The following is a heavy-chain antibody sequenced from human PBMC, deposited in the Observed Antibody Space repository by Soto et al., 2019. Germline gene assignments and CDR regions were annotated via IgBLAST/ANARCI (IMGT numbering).Heavy chain of an antibody. D-gene: IGHD5-12*01. CDR1: GFTFSSYA. CDR2: ISGSGGST. J-gene: IGHJ4*02. CDR3: AKSLVGMATIGSYYFDY. Sequence: GGSLRLSCAASGFTFSSYAMSWVRQAPGKGLEWVSAISGSGGSTYYADSVKGRFTISRDNSKNTLYLQMNSLRAEDTAVYYCAKSLVGMATIGSYYFDYWGQGTLVTVSS. V-gene: IGHV3-23*01.